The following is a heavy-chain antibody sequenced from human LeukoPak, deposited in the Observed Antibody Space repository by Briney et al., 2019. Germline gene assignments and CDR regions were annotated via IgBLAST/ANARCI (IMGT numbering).Heavy chain of an antibody. Sequence: PGGSLRLSCAASGFTFSSYTMNWVRQAPGKGLEWLSYISSISAIFYADSVKGRFTISRDNAKNSLYLQMNSLRAEDSAVYYCAEDPPYSSSSIDAFDLWGQGTMVTVSS. V-gene: IGHV3-48*01. J-gene: IGHJ3*01. CDR1: GFTFSSYT. CDR2: ISSISAI. CDR3: AEDPPYSSSSIDAFDL. D-gene: IGHD6-6*01.